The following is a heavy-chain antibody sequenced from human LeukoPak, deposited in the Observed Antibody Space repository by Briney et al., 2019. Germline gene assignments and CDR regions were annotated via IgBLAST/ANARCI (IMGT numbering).Heavy chain of an antibody. CDR2: IIPIFGTA. CDR1: GGTFSSYA. D-gene: IGHD6-6*01. Sequence: GASVKVSCKASGGTFSSYAISWVRQAPGQGLEWMGGIIPIFGTANYAQKFQGRVTMTRDTSTSTVYMELSSLRSEDTAVYYCARDPEDSSSSNFDYWGQGTLVTVSS. CDR3: ARDPEDSSSSNFDY. J-gene: IGHJ4*02. V-gene: IGHV1-69*05.